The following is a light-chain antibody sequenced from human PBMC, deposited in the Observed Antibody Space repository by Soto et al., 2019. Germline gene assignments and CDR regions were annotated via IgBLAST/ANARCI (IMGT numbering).Light chain of an antibody. CDR2: SAY. CDR1: QSVNYN. Sequence: EIVMPPSPATLSVSPGERATLSCRASQSVNYNLAWYQQKPGQAPRLLIYSAYTRATGTPDRFSGSVSGTEFTLTIPSLQSEDMALYDGQQYKIWPPITGGQGTLLEIK. V-gene: IGKV3D-15*01. J-gene: IGKJ5*01. CDR3: QQYKIWPPIT.